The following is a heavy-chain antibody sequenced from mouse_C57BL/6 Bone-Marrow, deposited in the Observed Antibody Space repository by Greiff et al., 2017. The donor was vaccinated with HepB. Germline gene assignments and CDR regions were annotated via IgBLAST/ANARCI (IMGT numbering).Heavy chain of an antibody. CDR3: ASGTYYYGSYYFDY. CDR1: GYTFTDYN. D-gene: IGHD1-1*01. V-gene: IGHV1-22*01. Sequence: EVQLQQSGPELVKPGASVKMSCKASGYTFTDYNMHWVKQSHGKSLEWIGYINPNNGGTSYNQKFKGKATLTVNKSSSTAYMELRSLTSEDSAVYYCASGTYYYGSYYFDYWGQGTTLTVSS. J-gene: IGHJ2*01. CDR2: INPNNGGT.